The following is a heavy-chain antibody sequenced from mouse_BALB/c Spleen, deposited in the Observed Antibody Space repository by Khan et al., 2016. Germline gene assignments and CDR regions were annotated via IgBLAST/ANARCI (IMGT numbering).Heavy chain of an antibody. CDR2: ILPGSGST. D-gene: IGHD1-1*01. Sequence: QVQLQQSGAELMKPGASVKISCKATGYTFSSYWIEWVKQRPGHGPEWIGEILPGSGSTNYNEKFKGKATFTADTSSNTAYMQLSSLTSEDSAVDYCARHYYGSSYFAYWGQGTLVTVSA. CDR1: GYTFSSYW. V-gene: IGHV1-9*01. CDR3: ARHYYGSSYFAY. J-gene: IGHJ3*01.